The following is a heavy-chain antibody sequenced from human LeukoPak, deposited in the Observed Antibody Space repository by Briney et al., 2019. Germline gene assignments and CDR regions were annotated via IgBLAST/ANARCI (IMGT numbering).Heavy chain of an antibody. CDR3: AREPGDEQDY. CDR2: IYYSGST. D-gene: IGHD7-27*01. Sequence: SETLSLTCTVSGGSISSGDYYWSWIRQPPGKGLEWIGYIYYSGSTYYNPSLKSRVTISVDTSKNQFSLKLSSVTAADTAVYYRAREPGDEQDYWGQGTLVTVSS. V-gene: IGHV4-30-4*08. J-gene: IGHJ4*02. CDR1: GGSISSGDYY.